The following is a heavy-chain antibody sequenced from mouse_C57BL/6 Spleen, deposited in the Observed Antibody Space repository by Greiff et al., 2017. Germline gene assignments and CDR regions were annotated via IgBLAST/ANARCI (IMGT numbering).Heavy chain of an antibody. J-gene: IGHJ4*01. CDR3: ATYYSNYGMDY. D-gene: IGHD2-5*01. CDR1: GFTFSDYG. V-gene: IGHV5-17*01. Sequence: EVHLVESGGGLVKPGGSLKLSCAASGFTFSDYGMHWVRQAPEKGLEWVAYISSGSSTIYYADTVKGRFTLSRDNAKNTLFLQMTSLRSEDTAMYYCATYYSNYGMDYWGQGTSVTVSS. CDR2: ISSGSSTI.